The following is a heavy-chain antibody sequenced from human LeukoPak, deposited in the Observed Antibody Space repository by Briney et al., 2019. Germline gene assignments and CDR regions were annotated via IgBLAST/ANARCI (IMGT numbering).Heavy chain of an antibody. CDR1: GFIFSSYA. V-gene: IGHV3-23*01. CDR2: ISGSGGST. J-gene: IGHJ1*01. Sequence: GGSLRLSCAASGFIFSSYAMSWVRQAPGKGLEWVSAISGSGGSTYYADSVKGRFTISRDNSKNTLYLQMNSLRAEDTAVYYCAKAKRRAGEYFQHWGQGTLVTVSS. CDR3: AKAKRRAGEYFQH.